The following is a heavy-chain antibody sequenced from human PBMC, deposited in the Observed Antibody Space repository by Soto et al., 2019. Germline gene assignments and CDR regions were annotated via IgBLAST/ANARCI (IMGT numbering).Heavy chain of an antibody. V-gene: IGHV1-69*06. Sequence: QVLLVQSGAEVKKPGSSVKVSCKLSGATFSSYAMSWVRQAPGQGLEWIGGIIPFFGTPNYAQKFQGRVTITADTSTATSYMELSSLRSDDTAVYYCARDKGAYYSHVVYWGQGTLVTVSS. D-gene: IGHD3-22*01. CDR1: GATFSSYA. J-gene: IGHJ4*02. CDR2: IIPFFGTP. CDR3: ARDKGAYYSHVVY.